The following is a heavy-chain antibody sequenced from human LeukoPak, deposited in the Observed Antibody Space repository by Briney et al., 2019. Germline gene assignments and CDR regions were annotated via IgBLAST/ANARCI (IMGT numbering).Heavy chain of an antibody. CDR2: IISAFGPA. CDR1: GYTFTSYD. D-gene: IGHD2-2*01. J-gene: IGHJ5*02. Sequence: SVKVSCKASGYTFTSYDINWVRQAPGQGLEWMGGIISAFGPANYAQKFQGRVTITADESINTAYMELSSLRSEDTAVYYCARGVVPAAITSWFDPWGQGTLVTVSS. CDR3: ARGVVPAAITSWFDP. V-gene: IGHV1-69*13.